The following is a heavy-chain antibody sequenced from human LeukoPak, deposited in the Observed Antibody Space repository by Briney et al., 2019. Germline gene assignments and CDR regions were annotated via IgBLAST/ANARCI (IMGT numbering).Heavy chain of an antibody. Sequence: SETLSLTCAVYGGSFSGYYWSWIRQPPGKGLEWIGEINHSGSTNYNPSLKSRVTMSVDTSKNQFSLKLSSVTAVDTAVYYCAGYSGSYSAFDIWGQGTMVTVSS. CDR2: INHSGST. J-gene: IGHJ3*02. CDR3: AGYSGSYSAFDI. CDR1: GGSFSGYY. D-gene: IGHD1-26*01. V-gene: IGHV4-34*01.